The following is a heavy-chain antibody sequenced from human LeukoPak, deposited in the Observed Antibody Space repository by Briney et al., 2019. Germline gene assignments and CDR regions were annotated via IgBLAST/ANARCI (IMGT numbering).Heavy chain of an antibody. D-gene: IGHD3-22*01. CDR3: AREAYYDSSSPDY. CDR2: ISSSSSYI. V-gene: IGHV3-21*01. CDR1: EFSVGSNY. Sequence: PGGSLRLSCAASEFSVGSNYMTWVRQAPGKGLEWVSSISSSSSYIYYADSVKGRFTISRDNAKNSLYLQMNSLRAEDTAVYYCAREAYYDSSSPDYWGQGTLVTVSS. J-gene: IGHJ4*02.